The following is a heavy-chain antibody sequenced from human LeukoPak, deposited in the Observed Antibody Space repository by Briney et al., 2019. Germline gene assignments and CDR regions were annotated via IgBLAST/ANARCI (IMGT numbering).Heavy chain of an antibody. V-gene: IGHV1-69*10. D-gene: IGHD3-3*01. CDR3: AGIPVFGVVLHQEPV. CDR1: GYTFTNYG. Sequence: ASVKVSCKTSGYTFTNYGINWVRQAPGQGLEWMGVFIPILDTANSTQKFQGRLTITADKSTNTVYMELSSLRFDDTAVYFCAGIPVFGVVLHQEPVWGKGTTVTVSS. CDR2: FIPILDTA. J-gene: IGHJ6*03.